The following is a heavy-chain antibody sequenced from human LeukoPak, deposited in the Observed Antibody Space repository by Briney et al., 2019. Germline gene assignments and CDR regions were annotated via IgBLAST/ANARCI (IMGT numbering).Heavy chain of an antibody. J-gene: IGHJ3*02. CDR1: GFTFSSYV. Sequence: GGSLRLSCAASGFTFSSYVMSWVRQAPGKGLEWVSSISSSSNYIYYADSVKGRFTISRDNAKNSLYLQMNSLRAEDTAVYFCARGGGAFDIWGQGTMVTVSS. V-gene: IGHV3-21*01. D-gene: IGHD5-12*01. CDR2: ISSSSNYI. CDR3: ARGGGAFDI.